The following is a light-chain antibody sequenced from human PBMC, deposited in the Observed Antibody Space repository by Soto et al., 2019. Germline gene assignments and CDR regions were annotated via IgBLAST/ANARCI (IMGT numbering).Light chain of an antibody. CDR2: GIS. CDR1: QSGSWY. Sequence: DIQMTQSPSSLSSSVGDRVTITCRASQSGSWYLNWYQQKSGKAPKLLIYGISTLQGEVPSRFSGSESGTDFTLTISSVQPQDSATYYCQQAATFPLTVGGRTEVEIK. J-gene: IGKJ4*02. V-gene: IGKV1-39*01. CDR3: QQAATFPLT.